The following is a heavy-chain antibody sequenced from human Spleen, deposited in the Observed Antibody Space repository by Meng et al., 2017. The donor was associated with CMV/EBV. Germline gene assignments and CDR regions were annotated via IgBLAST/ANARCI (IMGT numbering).Heavy chain of an antibody. J-gene: IGHJ4*02. CDR1: GFTFSSYA. D-gene: IGHD3-22*01. Sequence: GESLKISCAASGFTFSSYAMHWVRQAPGKGLEWVSSISSSSSYIYYADSVKGRFTISRDNAKNSLYLQMNSLRAEDTAVYYCARVHYYDSSGYSHWGQGTRVTVSS. CDR2: ISSSSSYI. CDR3: ARVHYYDSSGYSH. V-gene: IGHV3-21*01.